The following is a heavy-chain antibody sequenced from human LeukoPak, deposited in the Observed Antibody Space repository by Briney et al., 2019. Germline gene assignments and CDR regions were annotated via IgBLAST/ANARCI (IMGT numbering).Heavy chain of an antibody. CDR3: AKDHLEYASDPSGAFGL. Sequence: PGGSLRLSCAASGFIYSHSAMSWVRQAPGKGLEWVSTITGSGDTTAYADSVKGRFTISRDNSRNRLYLQMSSLRAEDTAIFYCAKDHLEYASDPSGAFGLWGQGTAVIVSS. D-gene: IGHD5-12*01. J-gene: IGHJ3*01. CDR1: GFIYSHSA. CDR2: ITGSGDTT. V-gene: IGHV3-23*01.